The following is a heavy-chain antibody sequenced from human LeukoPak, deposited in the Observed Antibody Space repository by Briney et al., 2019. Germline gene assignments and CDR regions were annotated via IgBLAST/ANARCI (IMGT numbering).Heavy chain of an antibody. CDR3: ASFPGRRWLHSEDY. Sequence: PSETLSLTCTVSGGSISSGSYYWSWIRQPAGKGLEWIGRIYTCGSTNYNPSLKSRVTISVDTSKNQFSLKLSSVTAADTAVYYCASFPGRRWLHSEDYWGQGTLVTVSS. J-gene: IGHJ4*02. CDR2: IYTCGST. D-gene: IGHD5-24*01. V-gene: IGHV4-61*02. CDR1: GGSISSGSYY.